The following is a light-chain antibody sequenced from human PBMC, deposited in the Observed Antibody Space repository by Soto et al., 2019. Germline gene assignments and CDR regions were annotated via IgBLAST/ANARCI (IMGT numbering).Light chain of an antibody. CDR3: QQYGSSPPNT. J-gene: IGKJ2*01. V-gene: IGKV3-20*01. CDR2: GAS. Sequence: EIVLTQSPGTLSLSPGERATLSCRASQSVSSSYLAWYQQKPGQAPRLLIYGASSRATGIPDMFSGSGSGTDFTITISRLEPEDFAVYYCQQYGSSPPNTFGQGTKLEIK. CDR1: QSVSSSY.